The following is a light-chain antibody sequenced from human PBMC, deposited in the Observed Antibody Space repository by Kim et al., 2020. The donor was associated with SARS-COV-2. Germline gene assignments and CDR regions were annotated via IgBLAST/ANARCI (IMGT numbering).Light chain of an antibody. CDR2: VAS. J-gene: IGKJ1*01. V-gene: IGKV1-17*03. Sequence: DIQMTQSPSAMSASVGDRVTITCRASQGIGNYLAWFQQKPGKVPKRLIYVASTLQRGVPPRFSGSGSGTVFTLTVSSLQPEDFGTYFCLQHNVYRWTFGQGTKVDIK. CDR1: QGIGNY. CDR3: LQHNVYRWT.